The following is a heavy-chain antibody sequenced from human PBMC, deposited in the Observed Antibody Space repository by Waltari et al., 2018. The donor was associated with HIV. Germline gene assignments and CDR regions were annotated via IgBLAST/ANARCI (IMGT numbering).Heavy chain of an antibody. CDR3: VKDGASTIFGVLNGMDV. Sequence: EVQLVESGGGSVQPGRSLRLSCTASGITFDVYALHRVRQPPGKGLEWVSGISWNSGDIAYADSVKGRFTISRDNTKNSLFLQMNSVRVEDTALYYCVKDGASTIFGVLNGMDVWGQGTTVTVSS. V-gene: IGHV3-9*01. D-gene: IGHD3-3*01. CDR1: GITFDVYA. CDR2: ISWNSGDI. J-gene: IGHJ6*02.